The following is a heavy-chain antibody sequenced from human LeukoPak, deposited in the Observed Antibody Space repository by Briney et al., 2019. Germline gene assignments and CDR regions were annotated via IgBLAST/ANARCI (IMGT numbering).Heavy chain of an antibody. Sequence: GGSLRLSCAASGFTFSTKWMSWVRQAPGKGLEWVSAISGSGGSAYYADSVKGRFTISRDNSRNTLFLQMISLRAEDTAVYYCAKDGLLWFGDDSWGQGTLVTVSS. V-gene: IGHV3-23*01. J-gene: IGHJ4*02. CDR1: GFTFSTKW. CDR3: AKDGLLWFGDDS. D-gene: IGHD3-10*01. CDR2: ISGSGGSA.